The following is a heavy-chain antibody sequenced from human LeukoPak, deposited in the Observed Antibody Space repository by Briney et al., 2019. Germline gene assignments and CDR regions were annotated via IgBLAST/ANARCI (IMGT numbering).Heavy chain of an antibody. D-gene: IGHD4-17*01. V-gene: IGHV4-59*12. CDR1: GGSISSYY. CDR2: IYYSGSA. CDR3: ARESSMTTVTTSFHYGMDV. Sequence: SETLSLTCTVSGGSISSYYWSWIRQPPGKGLEWIGYIYYSGSAYYNPSLKSRVTMSVDMSKNQFSLNLSSVTAADTAVYYCARESSMTTVTTSFHYGMDVWGQGTTVTVSS. J-gene: IGHJ6*02.